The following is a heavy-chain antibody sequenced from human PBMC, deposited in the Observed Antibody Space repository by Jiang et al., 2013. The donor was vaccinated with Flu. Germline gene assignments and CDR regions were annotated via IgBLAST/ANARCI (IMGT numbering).Heavy chain of an antibody. V-gene: IGHV4-34*01. D-gene: IGHD4-17*01. CDR1: GGSFSGYY. CDR3: ARLAVTTSGDAFDI. J-gene: IGHJ3*02. CDR2: INHSGST. Sequence: LLKPSETLSLTCAVYGGSFSGYYWSWIRQPPGKGLEWIGEINHSGSTNYNPSLKSRVTMSVDSSKNQFSLNLSSVTAADTAVYHCARLAVTTSGDAFDIWGQGTMVTVSS.